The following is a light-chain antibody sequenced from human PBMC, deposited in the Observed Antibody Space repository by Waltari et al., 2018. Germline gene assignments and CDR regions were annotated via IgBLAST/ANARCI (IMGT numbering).Light chain of an antibody. CDR2: AAS. CDR3: RQYKSYPVT. CDR1: EGIRNF. Sequence: DIQMTQSPSSLSASVGDRVTITCRASEGIRNFLGWFQQKPGKAPTSLIYAASSLQGGVPSRFSGSGSGTDFTLTIISLQPEDSATYYGRQYKSYPVTFGQATRLEIK. J-gene: IGKJ5*01. V-gene: IGKV1-16*01.